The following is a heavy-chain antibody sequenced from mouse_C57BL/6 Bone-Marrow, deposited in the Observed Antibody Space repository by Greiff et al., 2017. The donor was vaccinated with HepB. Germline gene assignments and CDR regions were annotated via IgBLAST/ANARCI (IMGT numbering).Heavy chain of an antibody. CDR3: AREDGNSFAY. CDR2: IYPGSGST. CDR1: GYTFTSYW. D-gene: IGHD2-1*01. J-gene: IGHJ3*01. Sequence: QVQLQQSGAELVKPGASVKMSCKASGYTFTSYWITWVKQRPGQGLEWIGDIYPGSGSTNYNVKFKSKATLTVDTSSSTAYMQLSSLTSEDSAVYYCAREDGNSFAYWGQGTLVTVSA. V-gene: IGHV1-55*01.